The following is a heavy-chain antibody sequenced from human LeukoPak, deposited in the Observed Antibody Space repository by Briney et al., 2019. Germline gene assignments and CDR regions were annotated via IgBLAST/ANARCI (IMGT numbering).Heavy chain of an antibody. Sequence: SETLSLTCAVYGGSFSSYYWSWIRQSPGKGLEWIGEINHSGTTKYNPSLKSRVTISVDTPQNQFSLGLSSVTAADTAVYYCTRNNWFDPWGQGTLVTVSS. J-gene: IGHJ5*02. CDR2: INHSGTT. CDR1: GGSFSSYY. V-gene: IGHV4-34*01. CDR3: TRNNWFDP.